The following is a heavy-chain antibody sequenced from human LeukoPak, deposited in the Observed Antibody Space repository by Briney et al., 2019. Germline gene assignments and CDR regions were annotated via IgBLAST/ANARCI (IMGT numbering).Heavy chain of an antibody. CDR1: GFTFSSYA. CDR3: AKDPTLGPGDYYDSSGYPQGGFDY. V-gene: IGHV3-23*01. D-gene: IGHD3-22*01. Sequence: GGSLRLSCAASGFTFSSYAMSWVRQAPGKGLEWVSAISGSGGSTYYADSVKGRFTISRDNSKNTLYLQMNSLRAEDTAVYYCAKDPTLGPGDYYDSSGYPQGGFDYWGQGTLVTVSS. J-gene: IGHJ4*02. CDR2: ISGSGGST.